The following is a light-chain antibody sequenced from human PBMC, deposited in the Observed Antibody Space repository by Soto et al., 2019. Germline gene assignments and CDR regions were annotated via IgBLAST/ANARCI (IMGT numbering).Light chain of an antibody. J-gene: IGKJ4*01. CDR2: GAS. V-gene: IGKV1-39*01. CDR3: QPTYSDLS. CDR1: RTINTY. Sequence: DVRMTQSPSSLSASVGDTITITCRASRTINTYLNWFQQKPGEPPRLLIYGASTLHDGVPSRFFGSGSGADFTLTISGLQPEDFASYHCQPTYSDLSFGGGTKV.